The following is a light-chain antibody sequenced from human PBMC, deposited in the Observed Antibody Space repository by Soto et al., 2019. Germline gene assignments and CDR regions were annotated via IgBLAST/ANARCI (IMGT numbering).Light chain of an antibody. J-gene: IGKJ4*01. CDR1: QSLLHSNGYNY. Sequence: DIVMTQSPLSLPVTPGEPASISCRSSQSLLHSNGYNYLDWYVQKPGQSPQLLIYLVSNRASGVPDRISGSGSGTDFTLKISRVEAEDVGVYCCMQALQSPLTFGGGTKVDIK. V-gene: IGKV2-28*01. CDR3: MQALQSPLT. CDR2: LVS.